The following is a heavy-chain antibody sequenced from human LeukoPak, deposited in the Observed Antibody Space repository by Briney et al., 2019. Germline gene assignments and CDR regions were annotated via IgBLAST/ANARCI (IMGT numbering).Heavy chain of an antibody. Sequence: GASVKVSCKASGGTFSSYAISWVRQAPGQGLEWMGGIIPIFGTANYAQKFQGRVTITADESTSTAYMELSSLRSEDTAVYYCAIEYSSSSDPPHDAFDIWGQGTMVTVSS. V-gene: IGHV1-69*13. J-gene: IGHJ3*02. CDR1: GGTFSSYA. D-gene: IGHD6-6*01. CDR3: AIEYSSSSDPPHDAFDI. CDR2: IIPIFGTA.